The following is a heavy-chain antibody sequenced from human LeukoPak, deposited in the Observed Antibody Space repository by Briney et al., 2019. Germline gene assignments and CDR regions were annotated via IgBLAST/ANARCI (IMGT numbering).Heavy chain of an antibody. CDR1: GGSISSYY. J-gene: IGHJ5*02. D-gene: IGHD6-13*01. CDR2: IYYSEST. V-gene: IGHV4-59*01. CDR3: ARSSPVGEQQLVMVRGWFDP. Sequence: SETLSLTCTVSGGSISSYYWSWIRQPPGKGLEWIGYIYYSESTNYNPSLKSRVTISVDTSKSQFSLKLSSVTAADTAVYYCARSSPVGEQQLVMVRGWFDPWGQGTLVTVSS.